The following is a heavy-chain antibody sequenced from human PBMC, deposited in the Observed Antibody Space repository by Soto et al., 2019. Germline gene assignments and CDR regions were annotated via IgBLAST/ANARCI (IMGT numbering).Heavy chain of an antibody. CDR1: GFTFSTYS. Sequence: ESGGGLVQPGGSLRLSCAASGFTFSTYSMNWARQAPGKGLEWISYISFGSNTIFYADSVRGRFTISRDNAKNSLYLQMNSLRDEDTAVYYCARDNGMAGSFDPWGQGTLVTVSS. V-gene: IGHV3-48*02. D-gene: IGHD2-8*01. J-gene: IGHJ5*02. CDR2: ISFGSNTI. CDR3: ARDNGMAGSFDP.